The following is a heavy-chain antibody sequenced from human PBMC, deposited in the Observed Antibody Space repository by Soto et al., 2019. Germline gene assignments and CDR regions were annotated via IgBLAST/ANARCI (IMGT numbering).Heavy chain of an antibody. D-gene: IGHD3-22*01. CDR1: GFTFSSYA. V-gene: IGHV3-23*01. Sequence: GGSLRLSCAASGFTFSSYAMSWVRRAPGKWLEWVSAISGSGGSTYYADSVKGRFTISRDNSKNTLYLQMNSLRAEDTAVYYCAKASAMIVVVTPFDYWGQGXLVTVYS. J-gene: IGHJ4*02. CDR3: AKASAMIVVVTPFDY. CDR2: ISGSGGST.